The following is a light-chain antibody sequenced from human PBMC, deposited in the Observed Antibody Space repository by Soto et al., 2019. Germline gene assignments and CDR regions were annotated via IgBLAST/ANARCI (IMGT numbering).Light chain of an antibody. CDR3: LLSYSGGRPYD. J-gene: IGLJ1*01. CDR1: TGAVTSGHY. V-gene: IGLV7-46*01. CDR2: DTS. Sequence: QAVVTQEPSLTVSPGGTVTLTCGSSTGAVTSGHYPYWFQQKPGQAPRTLIYDTSKKHFWTPARFSGSLLGGKAALTLSGAQPGDEADYYCLLSYSGGRPYDFGAGTKV.